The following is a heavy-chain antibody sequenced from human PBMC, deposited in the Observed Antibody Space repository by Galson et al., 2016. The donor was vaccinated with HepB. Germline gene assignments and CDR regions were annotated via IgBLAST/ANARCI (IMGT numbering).Heavy chain of an antibody. J-gene: IGHJ6*04. D-gene: IGHD5-12*01. V-gene: IGHV3-30*03. CDR2: ISYDGSNK. CDR1: GFTFSSYG. Sequence: SLRLSCAASGFTFSSYGMHWVRQAPGKGLEWVAAISYDGSNKYYADSVKGRYLISRDDSKNTLYLQMSSLKTEDTAVYYCTTLAGAYSNYEYRMEDGMDVGGKGTTVTVSS. CDR3: TTLAGAYSNYEYRMEDGMDV.